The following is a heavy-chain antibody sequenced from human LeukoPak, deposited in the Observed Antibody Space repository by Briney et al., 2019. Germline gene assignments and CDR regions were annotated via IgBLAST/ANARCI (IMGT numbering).Heavy chain of an antibody. CDR1: GFTFTTYA. CDR2: ISGSGGIT. J-gene: IGHJ4*02. V-gene: IGHV3-23*01. CDR3: ARGRGSGWSQKDYFDY. Sequence: GGSLRLSCAASGFTFTTYAMSWVRQAPGKGLEWVSAISGSGGITYYADSVKGRFTISRDNSKNTLYLQMNSLRAEDTAVYYCARGRGSGWSQKDYFDYWGQGTLVTVSS. D-gene: IGHD6-19*01.